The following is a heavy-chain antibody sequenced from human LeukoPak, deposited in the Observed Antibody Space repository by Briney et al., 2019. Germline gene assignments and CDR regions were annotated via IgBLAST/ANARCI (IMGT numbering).Heavy chain of an antibody. CDR2: INTNSGDT. CDR3: ARSAEHCNNGVCFTDYYMDV. Sequence: ASVKVSCNASGYTFICYYVHLVRHAHAQGLELMGRINTNSGDTNFAQTFQGRGTMTRDTSITTAYMELSSLTSDDTAVYFCARSAEHCNNGVCFTDYYMDVWGKGTPVTVSS. V-gene: IGHV1-2*06. D-gene: IGHD2-8*01. J-gene: IGHJ6*03. CDR1: GYTFICYY.